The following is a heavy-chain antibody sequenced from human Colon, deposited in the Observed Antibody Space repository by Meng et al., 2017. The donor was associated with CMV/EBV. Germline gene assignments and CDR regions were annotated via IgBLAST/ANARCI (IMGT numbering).Heavy chain of an antibody. J-gene: IGHJ4*02. D-gene: IGHD1-26*01. V-gene: IGHV3-9*01. Sequence: SLKISCAASGFTFDDYAMHWVRQAPGKGLEWVSGIGLNSGSIGYADSVKGRFTISRDNAKNSLYLQMNSLRAEDTALYYCAKDFRWELQAIDYWGQGTLVTVSS. CDR3: AKDFRWELQAIDY. CDR2: IGLNSGSI. CDR1: GFTFDDYA.